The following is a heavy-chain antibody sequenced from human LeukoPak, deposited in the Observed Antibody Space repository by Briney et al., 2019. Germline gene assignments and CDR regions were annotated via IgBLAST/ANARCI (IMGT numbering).Heavy chain of an antibody. CDR2: ISSGGSLI. Sequence: GGSLRLSCAASGFTFSPYEMNWVRQARGKRPEWVSYISSGGSLIYYADSVKGRFTISRDDAKNSLYLQMNSLRAEDTAVYYCARYRFFDPWGQGTLVTVSS. V-gene: IGHV3-48*03. CDR1: GFTFSPYE. J-gene: IGHJ5*02. CDR3: ARYRFFDP. D-gene: IGHD1-14*01.